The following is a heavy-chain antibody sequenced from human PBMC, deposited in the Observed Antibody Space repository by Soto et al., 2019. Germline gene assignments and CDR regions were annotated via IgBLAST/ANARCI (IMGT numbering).Heavy chain of an antibody. Sequence: GGSLKLSCAASGFTFSSYDMHWVRHAPGKGLEWVSYSSNSGTFTKYADSVKGRFSISRDNAKNSLYLEINSLRGEDTAIYYCARSGDNYNVLDYWGQGTPVTVSS. CDR3: ARSGDNYNVLDY. CDR1: GFTFSSYD. CDR2: SSNSGTFT. D-gene: IGHD3-10*02. V-gene: IGHV3-21*05. J-gene: IGHJ4*02.